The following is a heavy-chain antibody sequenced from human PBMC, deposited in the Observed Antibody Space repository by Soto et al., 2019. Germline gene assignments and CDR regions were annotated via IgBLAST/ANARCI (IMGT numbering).Heavy chain of an antibody. CDR1: GGIFSDFS. CDR3: ASSLRMPDIGNYYYDMDV. CDR2: IMPIFGGP. J-gene: IGHJ6*02. Sequence: SVKVSCKASGGIFSDFSFSWVRQAPGQGLEWMGGIMPIFGGPDYAQRFRGRVTITADEVTRSAFMELRGLTSEDTATYYCASSLRMPDIGNYYYDMDVWGQGTTVTVSS. D-gene: IGHD2-15*01. V-gene: IGHV1-69*13.